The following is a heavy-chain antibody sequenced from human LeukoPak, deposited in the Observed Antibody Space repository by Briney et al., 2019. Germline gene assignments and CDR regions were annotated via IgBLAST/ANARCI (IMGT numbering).Heavy chain of an antibody. CDR1: GVGFGDHG. CDR3: ARAPITSPFYFDH. Sequence: PGGSLRLSCSASGVGFGDHGMSWVRQVPGKGLEGVSGINWSGGSTGCADPVRGRFTISRDNAKNSLYLPMASLTAADTALYYCARAPITSPFYFDHWGQGTLVTVSS. J-gene: IGHJ4*02. V-gene: IGHV3-20*04. D-gene: IGHD2-2*01. CDR2: INWSGGST.